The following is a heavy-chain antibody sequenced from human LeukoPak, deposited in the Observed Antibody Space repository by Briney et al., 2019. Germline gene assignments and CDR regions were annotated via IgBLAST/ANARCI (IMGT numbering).Heavy chain of an antibody. Sequence: SETLSLTCAVYGGSFSGYYWSWIRQPPGKGLEWIGEINHSGSTNYNPSLKSRVTISVDTSKNQFSLKLSSVTAADTAVYYCARIGGNCSSTSCYRVDVWGKGTTVTISS. CDR1: GGSFSGYY. J-gene: IGHJ6*04. CDR3: ARIGGNCSSTSCYRVDV. CDR2: INHSGST. D-gene: IGHD2-2*02. V-gene: IGHV4-34*01.